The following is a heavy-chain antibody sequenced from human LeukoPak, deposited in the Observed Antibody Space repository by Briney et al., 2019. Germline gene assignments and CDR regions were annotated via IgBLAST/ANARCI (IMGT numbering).Heavy chain of an antibody. J-gene: IGHJ6*02. V-gene: IGHV1-69*04. CDR1: GGTFSSYA. CDR2: IIPILGIA. D-gene: IGHD5-12*01. Sequence: SVKVSCKASGGTFSSYAISWVRQAPGQGLEWMGRIIPILGIANYAQKFQGRVTITADKSTSTAYMELSSLRSEDTAVYYCARSGGYSGHDYYYYGMDVWGQGTTVTVSS. CDR3: ARSGGYSGHDYYYYGMDV.